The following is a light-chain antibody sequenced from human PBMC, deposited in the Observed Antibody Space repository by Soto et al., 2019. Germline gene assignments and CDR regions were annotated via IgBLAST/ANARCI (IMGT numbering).Light chain of an antibody. J-gene: IGLJ2*01. CDR3: SSYTGSVNLV. V-gene: IGLV2-23*02. Sequence: QSALTQPASVSASPGQSITITCTGGNSGIGTNNLVSWYQHHPGKGPKLIIYEVTKRPSGVSARFTGSKSGNTASLTISGLQADDEAQYYCSSYTGSVNLVFGGGTKVTVL. CDR1: NSGIGTNNL. CDR2: EVT.